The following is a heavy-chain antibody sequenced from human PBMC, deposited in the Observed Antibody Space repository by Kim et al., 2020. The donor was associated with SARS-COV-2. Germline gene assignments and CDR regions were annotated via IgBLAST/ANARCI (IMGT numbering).Heavy chain of an antibody. D-gene: IGHD5-12*01. Sequence: ASVKVSCKASGYTFTGYYMHWVRQAPGQGLEWMGRINPNSGGTNYAQKFQGRVTMTRDTSISTAYMELSRLRSDDTAVYYCARDLAGYSGYDYDVDRDYWGQGTLVTVSS. CDR2: INPNSGGT. J-gene: IGHJ4*02. CDR1: GYTFTGYY. V-gene: IGHV1-2*06. CDR3: ARDLAGYSGYDYDVDRDY.